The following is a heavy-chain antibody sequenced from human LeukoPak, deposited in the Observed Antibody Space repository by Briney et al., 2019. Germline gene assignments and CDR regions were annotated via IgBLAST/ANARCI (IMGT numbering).Heavy chain of an antibody. Sequence: GGSLRLSCAVSGVTFGSSWMSWGRQAPGKGLEWVANISKYGSEKYYVDSVTGGCTISSDNPKNSLYLQMNHLRGEDTAIYYCARDKEYCSGGSCYFGSSFDFWGQGTLVSVSS. CDR1: GVTFGSSW. D-gene: IGHD2-15*01. V-gene: IGHV3-7*03. CDR2: ISKYGSEK. J-gene: IGHJ4*02. CDR3: ARDKEYCSGGSCYFGSSFDF.